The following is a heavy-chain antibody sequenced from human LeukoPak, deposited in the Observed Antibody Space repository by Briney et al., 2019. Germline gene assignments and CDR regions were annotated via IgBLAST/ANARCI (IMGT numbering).Heavy chain of an antibody. V-gene: IGHV3-48*04. CDR3: ARDPGQIAAAGY. CDR2: ITSGSTTI. D-gene: IGHD6-13*01. J-gene: IGHJ4*02. Sequence: PGGSLRLSCGASGFRFESHTMGWVRQAPGKGLEWISSITSGSTTIYYGDSVRGRFTVSRDNAENSLYLQMNNMRVSDTAVYFCARDPGQIAAAGYWGQGTLVTVSS. CDR1: GFRFESHT.